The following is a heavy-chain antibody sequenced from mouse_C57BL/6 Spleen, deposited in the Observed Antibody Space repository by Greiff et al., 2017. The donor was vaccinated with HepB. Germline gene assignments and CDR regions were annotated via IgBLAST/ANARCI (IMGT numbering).Heavy chain of an antibody. V-gene: IGHV1-69*01. D-gene: IGHD2-2*01. CDR2: IDPSDSYT. CDR3: ARWHYGYSYFDD. CDR1: GYTFTSYW. J-gene: IGHJ2*01. Sequence: QVQLQQPGAELVMPGASVKLSCKASGYTFTSYWMHWVKQRPGQGLEWIGEIDPSDSYTNYNQKFKGKSTLTVDKSSSTAYMQLSSLTSEDSAVYYCARWHYGYSYFDDWGQGTTLTVSS.